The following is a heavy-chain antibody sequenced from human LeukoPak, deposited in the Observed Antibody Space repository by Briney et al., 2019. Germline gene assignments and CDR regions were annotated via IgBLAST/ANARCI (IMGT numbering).Heavy chain of an antibody. Sequence: GGSLRLSCAASGFTFDDYAMHWVRQAPGKGLEWVSGISWNSGSIGYADSVKGRFTISRENSKNTLYLQMNSLRAEDTAVYYCARGKYGWELLGLLDYWGQGTLVTVSS. CDR3: ARGKYGWELLGLLDY. D-gene: IGHD1-26*01. J-gene: IGHJ4*02. V-gene: IGHV3-9*01. CDR1: GFTFDDYA. CDR2: ISWNSGSI.